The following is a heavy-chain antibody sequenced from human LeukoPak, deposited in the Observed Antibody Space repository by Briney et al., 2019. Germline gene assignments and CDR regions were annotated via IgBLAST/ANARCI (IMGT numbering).Heavy chain of an antibody. V-gene: IGHV3-7*05. J-gene: IGHJ4*02. CDR1: GFSFTTYW. CDR2: IKQDGSEK. Sequence: GGSLRLSCAVSGFSFTTYWMSWVRQAPGKGLEWVANIKQDGSEKYYVDSVKGRFTISRDNAKNSLFLQMNSLRAEDTAVYFCASDWDYWGQGTLVTVSS. CDR3: ASDWDY.